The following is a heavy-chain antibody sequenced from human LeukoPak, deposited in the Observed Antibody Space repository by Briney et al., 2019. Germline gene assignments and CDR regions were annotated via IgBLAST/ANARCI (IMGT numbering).Heavy chain of an antibody. V-gene: IGHV3-23*01. CDR3: AKDIIGWSFDY. CDR1: GFTFSSNA. CDR2: IGGDVRT. Sequence: GGSLRLSCEASGFTFSSNAMSWVRQAPGKGLEWVSGIGGDVRTHYADSVKGRFTISRDNSKNTMYLQMNSLRAEDTAVYYCAKDIIGWSFDYWGQGTLVTVSS. D-gene: IGHD2-15*01. J-gene: IGHJ4*02.